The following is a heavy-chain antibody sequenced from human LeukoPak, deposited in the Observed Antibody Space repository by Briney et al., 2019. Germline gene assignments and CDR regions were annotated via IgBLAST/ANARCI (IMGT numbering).Heavy chain of an antibody. D-gene: IGHD6-19*01. J-gene: IGHJ4*02. CDR3: AKDLTRGSGWPIDY. V-gene: IGHV3-43*02. CDR2: ISGDGGST. CDR1: GFTFEDYA. Sequence: PGGSLRLSXAASGFTFEDYAMHWVRQAPGKGLEWVSLISGDGGSTYYADSVKGRFTISRDNSKNSLYLQMNSLRTEDTALYYCAKDLTRGSGWPIDYWGQGTLVTVSS.